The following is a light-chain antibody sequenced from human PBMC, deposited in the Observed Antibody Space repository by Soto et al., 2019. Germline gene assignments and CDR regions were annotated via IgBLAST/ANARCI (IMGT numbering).Light chain of an antibody. CDR3: QQYGSSWYT. CDR1: QSVSARS. Sequence: ENVLTQSPGTLSLSPGERATLSCRASQSVSARSLAWYQHKPGQAPSLLIHGASSRATGIPDRFSGSGSGTDFTLTISGLEPEDCAVYYCQQYGSSWYTFGQGTKLEIK. J-gene: IGKJ2*01. CDR2: GAS. V-gene: IGKV3-20*01.